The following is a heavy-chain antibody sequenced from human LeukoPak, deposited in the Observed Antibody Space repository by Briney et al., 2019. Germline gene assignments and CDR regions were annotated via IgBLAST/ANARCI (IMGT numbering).Heavy chain of an antibody. J-gene: IGHJ6*03. Sequence: GASVKVSCKASGYTFTSYSMHWVRQAPGQGLEWMGWMNPNSGNTGYAQKFQGRVTITRNTSISTAYMELSSLRSEDTAVYYCARGRCSSTSCYLSIWHYYYYMDVWGKGTTVTVSS. CDR2: MNPNSGNT. CDR3: ARGRCSSTSCYLSIWHYYYYMDV. V-gene: IGHV1-8*03. D-gene: IGHD2-2*01. CDR1: GYTFTSYS.